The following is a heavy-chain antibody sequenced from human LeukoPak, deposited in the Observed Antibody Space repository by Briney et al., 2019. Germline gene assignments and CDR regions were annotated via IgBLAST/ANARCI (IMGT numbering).Heavy chain of an antibody. J-gene: IGHJ4*02. D-gene: IGHD3-10*01. CDR1: GFTFRSNA. CDR3: ARGTLDITKIRGVISPFDY. V-gene: IGHV3-30*04. CDR2: ISYDGSNK. Sequence: PGRSLRLSCAASGFTFRSNAMHWVRQAPGKGLEWVAVISYDGSNKYYADSVKGRFTISGDNSKNTVYLQMNSLRAEDTAVYYCARGTLDITKIRGVISPFDYWGQGTLVTVSS.